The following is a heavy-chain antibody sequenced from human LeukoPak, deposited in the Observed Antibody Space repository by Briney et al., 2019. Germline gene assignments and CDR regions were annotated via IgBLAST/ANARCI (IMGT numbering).Heavy chain of an antibody. V-gene: IGHV3-30*04. CDR3: AKGGSARGVSNYYDSSGYYLGYYYYMDV. J-gene: IGHJ6*03. CDR2: ISYDGSNK. D-gene: IGHD3-22*01. CDR1: GFTFSTYA. Sequence: GGSLRLSCAASGFTFSTYAMHWVRQAPGKGLEWVAVISYDGSNKYYADSVKGRFTISRDNSKNTLYLQMNSLRAEDTAVYYCAKGGSARGVSNYYDSSGYYLGYYYYMDVWGKGTTVTISS.